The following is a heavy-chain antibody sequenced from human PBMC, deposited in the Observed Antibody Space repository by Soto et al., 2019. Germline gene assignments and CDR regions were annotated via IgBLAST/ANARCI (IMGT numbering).Heavy chain of an antibody. J-gene: IGHJ6*02. V-gene: IGHV1-69*13. CDR2: IIPIFGTA. D-gene: IGHD6-13*01. Sequence: GASVKVSCKASGGTFSSYAISWVRQAPGQGLEWMGGIIPIFGTANYAQKFQGRVTITADESTSTAYMELSSLRSEDTAVYYSASGSSWRRNYYGMDVWGQGTTVTVSS. CDR3: ASGSSWRRNYYGMDV. CDR1: GGTFSSYA.